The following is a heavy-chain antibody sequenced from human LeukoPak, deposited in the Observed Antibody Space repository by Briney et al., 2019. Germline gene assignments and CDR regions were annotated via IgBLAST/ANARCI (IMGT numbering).Heavy chain of an antibody. D-gene: IGHD5-12*01. Sequence: GGSLRLSCAASGFTFDDYAMHWVRQAPGKGLEWVSGISWNSGSIGYADSVKGRFTISRDNAKNSLYLQMNSLRAEDTAVYYCARGLGWLPDYFDYWGQGTLVTVSS. V-gene: IGHV3-9*01. CDR3: ARGLGWLPDYFDY. J-gene: IGHJ4*02. CDR1: GFTFDDYA. CDR2: ISWNSGSI.